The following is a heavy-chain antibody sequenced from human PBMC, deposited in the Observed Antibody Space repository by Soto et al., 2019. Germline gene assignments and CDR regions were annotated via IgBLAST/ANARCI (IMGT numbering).Heavy chain of an antibody. V-gene: IGHV3-53*01. Sequence: GGSLRLSCAASGFTVSSNYMSWVRQAPGKGLEWVSVIYSGGSTYYADSVKGRFTISRDNSKNTLYLRMNSLRAEDTAVYYCARDHSSGSFYIQDYWGQGTLVTVSS. CDR1: GFTVSSNY. CDR2: IYSGGST. CDR3: ARDHSSGSFYIQDY. D-gene: IGHD3-22*01. J-gene: IGHJ4*02.